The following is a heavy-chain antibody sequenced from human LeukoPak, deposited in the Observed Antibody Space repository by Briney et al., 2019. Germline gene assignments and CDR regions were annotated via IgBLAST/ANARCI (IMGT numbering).Heavy chain of an antibody. Sequence: GGSLRLSCAASGFTFRTYAMSWVRQAPGKGLEWVSAISGGGGSTYYADSVKGRFTISSDNSKNTLFLQMNSLRAEDTAVYYCAKDRYCGGGTCYWSYFDYWGQGTLVTVSS. J-gene: IGHJ4*02. V-gene: IGHV3-23*01. D-gene: IGHD2-15*01. CDR2: ISGGGGST. CDR1: GFTFRTYA. CDR3: AKDRYCGGGTCYWSYFDY.